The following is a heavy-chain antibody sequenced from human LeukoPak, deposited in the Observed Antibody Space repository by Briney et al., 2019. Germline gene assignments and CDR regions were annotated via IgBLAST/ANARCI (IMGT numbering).Heavy chain of an antibody. J-gene: IGHJ2*01. CDR1: GGSFSGYY. V-gene: IGHV4-34*01. CDR3: ARLKLGAYFDL. CDR2: INHSGST. Sequence: PSETLSLTCAVYGGSFSGYYWSWIRQPPGKGLEWIGEINHSGSTNYNPSLKSRVTILLDTSKNQCSLKLTSVSAADTAVYYCARLKLGAYFDLWGRGTLVTVSS. D-gene: IGHD3-16*01.